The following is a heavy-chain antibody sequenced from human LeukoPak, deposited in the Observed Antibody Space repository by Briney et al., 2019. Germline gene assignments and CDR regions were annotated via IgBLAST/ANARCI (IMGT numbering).Heavy chain of an antibody. Sequence: SVKVSCKASGGTFSSYAISWVRRAPGQGLEWMGGIIPIFGTANYAQKFQGRVTITADESTSTAYMELSSLRSEDTAVYYCASGRTSSGWLFDYWGQGTLVTVSS. D-gene: IGHD6-19*01. CDR1: GGTFSSYA. CDR2: IIPIFGTA. CDR3: ASGRTSSGWLFDY. J-gene: IGHJ4*02. V-gene: IGHV1-69*13.